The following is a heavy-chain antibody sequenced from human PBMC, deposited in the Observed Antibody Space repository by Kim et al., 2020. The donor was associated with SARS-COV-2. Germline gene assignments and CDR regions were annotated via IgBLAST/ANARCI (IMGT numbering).Heavy chain of an antibody. CDR1: GFTFSSYA. J-gene: IGHJ3*02. CDR3: ALLGGIIYYDSSGYYGAFDI. D-gene: IGHD3-22*01. Sequence: GGSLRLSCAASGFTFSSYAMSWVRQAPGKGLEWVSAISGSGGSTYYADSVKGRFTISRDNSKNTLYLQMNSLRAEDTAVYYCALLGGIIYYDSSGYYGAFDIWGQGTMVTVSS. V-gene: IGHV3-23*01. CDR2: ISGSGGST.